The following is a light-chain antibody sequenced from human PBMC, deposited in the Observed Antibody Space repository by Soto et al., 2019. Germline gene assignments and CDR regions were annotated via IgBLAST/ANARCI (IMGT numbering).Light chain of an antibody. J-gene: IGLJ1*01. CDR1: SSDVGAYDF. CDR3: SSHTTRNTRV. CDR2: EVR. V-gene: IGLV2-14*03. Sequence: QSALTQPASVSGSPGQSITISCTGTSSDVGAYDFVSWYQQHPDKAPKLMIYEVRGRPSGVSSRFSGSKSFNTATLTISGLQAEDEADYYCSSHTTRNTRVFGTGTKLTVL.